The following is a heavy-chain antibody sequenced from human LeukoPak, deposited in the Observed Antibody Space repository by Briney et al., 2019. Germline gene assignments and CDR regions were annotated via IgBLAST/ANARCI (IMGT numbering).Heavy chain of an antibody. CDR2: ISSNSRTI. D-gene: IGHD1-26*01. CDR1: GFTFSSYS. V-gene: IGHV3-48*02. CDR3: AITVGATKDW. Sequence: GGSLRLSCAASGFTFSSYSMNWVRQAPGKGLEWVSYISSNSRTISYADSVKGRFTISRDNAKNSLYLHMNSLRDEDTAVYYWAITVGATKDWWGQGTLATVPS. J-gene: IGHJ4*02.